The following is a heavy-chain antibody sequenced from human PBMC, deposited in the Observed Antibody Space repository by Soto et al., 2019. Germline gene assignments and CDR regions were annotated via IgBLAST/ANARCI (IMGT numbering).Heavy chain of an antibody. CDR1: GGTISSYY. CDR3: ARGREYYYGMDV. J-gene: IGHJ6*02. CDR2: IFYSGST. Sequence: SETLSLTCTVSGGTISSYYWGWIRQPPGKGLEWIGYIFYSGSTNYNPSLKSRVTISVDTSQSQFSLKLSSVTAADTAVYYCARGREYYYGMDVWGQGTTVTVSS. V-gene: IGHV4-59*01.